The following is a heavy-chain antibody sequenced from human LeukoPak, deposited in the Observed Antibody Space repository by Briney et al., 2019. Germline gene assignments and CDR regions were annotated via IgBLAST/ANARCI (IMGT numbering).Heavy chain of an antibody. CDR2: ISGSGGST. V-gene: IGHV3-23*01. CDR3: ARAYCSSTSCSPLDY. CDR1: GFTFSSYA. J-gene: IGHJ4*02. D-gene: IGHD2-2*01. Sequence: PGGSLRLSCAASGFTFSSYAMSWVRQAPGKGLEWVSAISGSGGSTYYADSVKGRFTISRDNSKNTLYLQMNSLRAEDTAVYYCARAYCSSTSCSPLDYWGQGTLVTVSS.